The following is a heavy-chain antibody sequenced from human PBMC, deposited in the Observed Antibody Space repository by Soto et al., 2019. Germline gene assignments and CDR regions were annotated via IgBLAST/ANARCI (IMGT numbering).Heavy chain of an antibody. CDR2: IYWDDDE. CDR3: PHKNRYSGSQFNY. Sequence: QITLKESGPTLVKPTQTLTLTCTFSGFSLSTSGVGVGWIRQPPGKALEWLALIYWDDDERYSPSLKSRLTVTKDTPKYQEVLTMTNMYPVDTATYYCPHKNRYSGSQFNYRGQGTLETVSA. J-gene: IGHJ4*02. V-gene: IGHV2-5*02. CDR1: GFSLSTSGVG. D-gene: IGHD1-26*01.